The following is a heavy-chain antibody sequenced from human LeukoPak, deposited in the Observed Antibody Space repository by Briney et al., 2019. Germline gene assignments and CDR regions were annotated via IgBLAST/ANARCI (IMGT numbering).Heavy chain of an antibody. J-gene: IGHJ6*03. CDR2: ISHDGSNK. CDR1: GFTFSSYA. V-gene: IGHV3-30*04. D-gene: IGHD5-12*01. CDR3: ARGSGGSTRNRIVATIIRAQSGYYYMDV. Sequence: GGSLRLSCAASGFTFSSYAMHWVRQAPGKGLEWVAVISHDGSNKYYADSVKGRFTISRDNSKNTLYLQMNSLRADDTAVYYCARGSGGSTRNRIVATIIRAQSGYYYMDVWGKGTTVTVSS.